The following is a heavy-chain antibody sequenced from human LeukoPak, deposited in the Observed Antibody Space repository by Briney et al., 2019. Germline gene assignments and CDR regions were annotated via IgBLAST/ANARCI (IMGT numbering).Heavy chain of an antibody. CDR2: ISYDGSNK. J-gene: IGHJ6*02. V-gene: IGHV3-30*14. CDR3: AREYYYYGMDV. Sequence: GGSLRLSCAASGFTFTTYAMYWVRQAPGKGLEWVAVISYDGSNKYYADSVKGRFTISRDNSKNTLYLQMNSLRAEDTAVYYCAREYYYYGMDVWGQGTTVTVSS. CDR1: GFTFTTYA.